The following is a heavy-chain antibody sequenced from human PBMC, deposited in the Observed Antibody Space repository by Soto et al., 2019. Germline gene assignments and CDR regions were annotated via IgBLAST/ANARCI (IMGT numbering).Heavy chain of an antibody. J-gene: IGHJ5*02. Sequence: ASVKVSCTPSVYPCTSYHVNWVRQSPGQGLEWMGWMNPDSGSTDYALKFQGRLTMTRNTSMSTAYLELRSLTSEDTAIYYCARGRFISKGYDSGWYIAHWGQGTQVTVSS. CDR3: ARGRFISKGYDSGWYIAH. V-gene: IGHV1-8*01. CDR2: MNPDSGST. D-gene: IGHD6-19*01. CDR1: VYPCTSYH.